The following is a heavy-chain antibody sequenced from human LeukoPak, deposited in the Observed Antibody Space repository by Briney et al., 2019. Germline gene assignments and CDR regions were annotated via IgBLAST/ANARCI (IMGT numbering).Heavy chain of an antibody. D-gene: IGHD2-8*01. CDR1: TFSLNTYG. Sequence: GGSLRLSCAASTFSLNTYGIHWVRQAPGKGLEWVAYIQYDGSNEQYADSVKGRFSISRDSSKNILYLQMNSLRAEDTAVYYCAKDRCSNGVGCYYYYMDVWGKGTTVTISS. CDR3: AKDRCSNGVGCYYYYMDV. CDR2: IQYDGSNE. V-gene: IGHV3-30*02. J-gene: IGHJ6*03.